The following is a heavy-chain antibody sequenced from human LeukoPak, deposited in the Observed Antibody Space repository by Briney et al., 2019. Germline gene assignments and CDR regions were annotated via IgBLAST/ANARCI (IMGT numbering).Heavy chain of an antibody. CDR1: GFTFSSYA. V-gene: IGHV3-23*01. J-gene: IGHJ4*02. D-gene: IGHD4-23*01. CDR2: ISGSGGST. CDR3: AKDGLSFTSITVVTQGDY. Sequence: PGGSLRLSCAASGFTFSSYAMSRVRQAPGKGLEWVSAISGSGGSTYYAGSVKGRFTISRDNSKNTLYLQMNSLRAEDTAVYYCAKDGLSFTSITVVTQGDYWGQGTLVTVSS.